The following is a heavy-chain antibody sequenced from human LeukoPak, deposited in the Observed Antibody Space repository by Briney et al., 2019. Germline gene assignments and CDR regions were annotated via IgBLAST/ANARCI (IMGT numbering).Heavy chain of an antibody. V-gene: IGHV1-24*01. CDR1: GYTLTELS. CDR3: ATELSRYSSSWPRY. Sequence: ASVKVSCKVSGYTLTELSMHWVRQAPGKGLEWMGGFDPEDGETIYAQKFQGRVTMTEDTFTDTAYMELSSLRSEDTAVYYCATELSRYSSSWPRYWGQEPWSPSPQ. J-gene: IGHJ4*01. CDR2: FDPEDGET. D-gene: IGHD6-13*01.